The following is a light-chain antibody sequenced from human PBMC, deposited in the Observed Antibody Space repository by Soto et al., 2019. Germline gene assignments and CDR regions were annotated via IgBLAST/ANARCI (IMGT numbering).Light chain of an antibody. Sequence: DIQMTQSPSSLSASVGDRVIITCRASQNIRSYLNWYQKKPGKAPKVLIYAASSLQSGVPSRFSGGGSGTDFTLTISGLQSEDFAVYYCQHYNNWPFTFGQGTKLEIK. CDR2: AAS. V-gene: IGKV1-39*01. CDR3: QHYNNWPFT. J-gene: IGKJ2*01. CDR1: QNIRSY.